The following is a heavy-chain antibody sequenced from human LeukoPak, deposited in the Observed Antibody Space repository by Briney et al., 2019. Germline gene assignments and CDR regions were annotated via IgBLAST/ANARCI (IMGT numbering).Heavy chain of an antibody. CDR2: LYSGGST. CDR1: GFTVGNNY. J-gene: IGHJ4*02. D-gene: IGHD3-10*01. CDR3: ARTKFGGSPYFDY. Sequence: GGSLRLSCAASGFTVGNNYMSWVRQAPGKGLEWVSFLYSGGSTYYADSVKGRFSVSRHNSRNTVFLEMNSLRPEDTAVYYCARTKFGGSPYFDYWGQGTLVTVSS. V-gene: IGHV3-53*04.